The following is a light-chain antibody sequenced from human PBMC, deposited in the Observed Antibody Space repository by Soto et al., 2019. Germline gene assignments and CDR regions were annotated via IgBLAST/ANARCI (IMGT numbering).Light chain of an antibody. V-gene: IGLV2-14*01. CDR2: YVT. Sequence: QSALTQPASVSGSPGQWITISCSGTSSDVGGYNAVSWYQQHPGKAPQLMIYYVTNRPSGASNRFAGSKSGNTASLTISGLQAEDEADYYGGSYATGGAYVFGTGTKLTVL. CDR1: SSDVGGYNA. J-gene: IGLJ1*01. CDR3: GSYATGGAYV.